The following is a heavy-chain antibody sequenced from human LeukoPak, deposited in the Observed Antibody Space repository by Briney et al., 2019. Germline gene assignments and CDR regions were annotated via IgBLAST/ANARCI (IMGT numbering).Heavy chain of an antibody. Sequence: GGSLRLSCAASGFTFDDYAMHWVRQAPGKGLEWVSFISWDGGSTYYADSVKGRFTISRDNSKNSLYLQMNSLRAEDTALYYCAKVNQLGYCSGGSCYSFDYWGQGTLVTVSS. CDR3: AKVNQLGYCSGGSCYSFDY. D-gene: IGHD2-15*01. J-gene: IGHJ4*02. V-gene: IGHV3-43D*03. CDR1: GFTFDDYA. CDR2: ISWDGGST.